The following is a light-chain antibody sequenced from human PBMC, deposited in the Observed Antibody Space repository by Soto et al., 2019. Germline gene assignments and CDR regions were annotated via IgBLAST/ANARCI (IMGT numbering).Light chain of an antibody. Sequence: EIVLTQSPGTLSLSPGERATLSCRASQSVSSNYLAWYQHKPGQAPRLLIYGASSRATGIPDRFSGSGSGTDFTLTISRLEPEDFAVYYCQQHGSSPHTFGQGTKLEIK. CDR3: QQHGSSPHT. V-gene: IGKV3-20*01. CDR1: QSVSSNY. CDR2: GAS. J-gene: IGKJ2*01.